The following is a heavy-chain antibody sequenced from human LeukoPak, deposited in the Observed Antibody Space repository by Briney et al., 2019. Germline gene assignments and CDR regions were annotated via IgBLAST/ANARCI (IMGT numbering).Heavy chain of an antibody. D-gene: IGHD1-26*01. CDR1: VYTFTIYD. J-gene: IGHJ4*02. CDR3: ARRVGATRKFDY. CDR2: MNPNSGNT. V-gene: IGHV1-8*01. Sequence: ASVTVSFKSSVYTFTIYDINWVRQAPGQGQGWMGWMNPNSGNTDYAQKFQGRVTMTRNTSISTAYMELSSLRSEDTAVYYCARRVGATRKFDYWGQGTLVTVSS.